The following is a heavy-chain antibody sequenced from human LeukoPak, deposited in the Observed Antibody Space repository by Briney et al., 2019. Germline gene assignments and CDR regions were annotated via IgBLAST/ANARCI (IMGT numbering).Heavy chain of an antibody. CDR3: AKGSVVPAAMGVPAFDI. D-gene: IGHD2-2*01. CDR1: GFTFSSYG. Sequence: GGSLRLSCAASGFTFSSYGMHWVRQAPGKGLEWVAFIRYDGSNKYYADSVKGRFTISRDNSKNTLYLQMNSLRAEDTAVYYCAKGSVVPAAMGVPAFDIWGRGTMVTVSS. CDR2: IRYDGSNK. J-gene: IGHJ3*02. V-gene: IGHV3-30*02.